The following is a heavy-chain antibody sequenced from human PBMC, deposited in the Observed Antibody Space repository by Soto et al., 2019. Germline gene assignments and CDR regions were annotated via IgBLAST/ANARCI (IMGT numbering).Heavy chain of an antibody. V-gene: IGHV3-15*07. J-gene: IGHJ6*02. CDR1: GFTFSNAW. Sequence: GGSLRLSCAASGFTFSNAWMNWVRQAPGKGLEWVGRIKSKTDGGTTDYAAPVKGRFTISRDDSKNTLYLQMNSLKTEDTAVYYCTTVSWDIVVVVAPDYYYGMDVWGQGTTVTVSS. CDR3: TTVSWDIVVVVAPDYYYGMDV. D-gene: IGHD2-15*01. CDR2: IKSKTDGGTT.